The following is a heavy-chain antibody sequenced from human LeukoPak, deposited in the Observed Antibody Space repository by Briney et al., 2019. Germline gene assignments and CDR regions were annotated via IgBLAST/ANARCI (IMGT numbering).Heavy chain of an antibody. V-gene: IGHV4-59*01. Sequence: SETLSLTCTVSGGSISSYYWSWIRQPPGKGLEWIGYIYYSGSTNYNPSLKSRVTISVDTSKNQFSLKLSSVTAADTAVYYCARVTPGYYYYYGMDVWGQGTTVTVSS. CDR1: GGSISSYY. CDR2: IYYSGST. CDR3: ARVTPGYYYYYGMDV. D-gene: IGHD1-14*01. J-gene: IGHJ6*02.